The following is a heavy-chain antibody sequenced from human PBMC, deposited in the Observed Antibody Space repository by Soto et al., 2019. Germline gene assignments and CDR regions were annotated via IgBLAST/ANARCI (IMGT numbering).Heavy chain of an antibody. V-gene: IGHV1-24*01. CDR1: GYTLTELS. J-gene: IGHJ4*02. CDR2: FDPEDGET. CDR3: STWTAYDYCGGSYRFDY. D-gene: IGHD3-16*02. Sequence: ASVKVSCKVSGYTLTELSMHWVRQAPGKGLEWMGGFDPEDGETIYAQKFQGRVTMTEDTSTDTAYMELSSLRSEDKAGYYCSTWTAYDYCGGSYRFDYWGQGTLVTVSS.